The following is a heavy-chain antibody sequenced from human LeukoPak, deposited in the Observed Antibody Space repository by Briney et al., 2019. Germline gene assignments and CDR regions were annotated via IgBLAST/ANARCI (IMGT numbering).Heavy chain of an antibody. CDR1: GGSISCGSYY. J-gene: IGHJ4*02. CDR3: AREAPGTCYFDY. V-gene: IGHV4-61*02. CDR2: IYTSGST. D-gene: IGHD3-10*01. Sequence: PSETLSLTCTVSGGSISCGSYYWSWIRQPAGKGLEWIGRIYTSGSTNYNPSLKSRVTISVDTSKNQSSLKLSSVTAADTAVYYCAREAPGTCYFDYWGQGTQVTVSS.